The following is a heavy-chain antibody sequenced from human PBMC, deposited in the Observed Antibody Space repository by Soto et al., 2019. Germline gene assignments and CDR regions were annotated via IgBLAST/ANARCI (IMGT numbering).Heavy chain of an antibody. V-gene: IGHV4-31*03. CDR3: ARSRGGYFDY. CDR2: IYYSGST. Sequence: NPSETLSLTCTVSGGSISSGGYYWSWIRQHPGKGLEWIGYIYYSGSTYYNPSLKSRVTISVDTSKNQFSLKLSSVTAADTAVYYCARSRGGYFDYWGQGTLVTVSS. J-gene: IGHJ4*02. CDR1: GGSISSGGYY. D-gene: IGHD3-16*01.